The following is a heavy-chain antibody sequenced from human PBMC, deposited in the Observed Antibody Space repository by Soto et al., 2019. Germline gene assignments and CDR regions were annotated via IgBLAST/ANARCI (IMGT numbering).Heavy chain of an antibody. CDR3: ARGEFGGAAPRNWFDP. D-gene: IGHD3-16*01. CDR1: GFTFSSYS. CDR2: ISSSSSTI. Sequence: EVQLVESGGGLVQPGGSLRLSCAASGFTFSSYSMNWVRQAPGKGLEWVSYISSSSSTIYYADSVKGRFTISRDNAKNSLYLQMKRLRDEDTAVYYCARGEFGGAAPRNWFDPWGQGTLVTVSS. J-gene: IGHJ5*02. V-gene: IGHV3-48*02.